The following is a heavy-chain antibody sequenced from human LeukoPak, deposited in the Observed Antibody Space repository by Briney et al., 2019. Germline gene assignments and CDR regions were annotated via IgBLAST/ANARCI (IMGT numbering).Heavy chain of an antibody. D-gene: IGHD6-13*01. V-gene: IGHV3-21*05. CDR1: GFTFSTYS. J-gene: IGHJ6*02. Sequence: PGGSLRLSCATSGFTFSTYSMNWVRQAPGKGLEWVSYISSSSSYIYYADSVKGRFTISRDNAKNSLYLQMNSLRAEDTAVYYCARDQGLSSSWTLGGMDVWGQGTTVTVSS. CDR3: ARDQGLSSSWTLGGMDV. CDR2: ISSSSSYI.